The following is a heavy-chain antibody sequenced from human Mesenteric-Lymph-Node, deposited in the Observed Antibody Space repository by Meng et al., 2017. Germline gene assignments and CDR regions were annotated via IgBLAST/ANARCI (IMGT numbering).Heavy chain of an antibody. CDR2: ITSSGDVI. V-gene: IGHV3-48*03. CDR3: ARVGYCTTGSCFLQFYYYGMDV. D-gene: IGHD2-15*01. Sequence: GESLKISCAASGFTFRTYEMNWVRQAPGKGLEWISYITSSGDVIYYADSVKGRFPISRDNANNSLFLQMNSLSAEDTAVYYCARVGYCTTGSCFLQFYYYGMDVWGQGTAVTVSS. J-gene: IGHJ6*02. CDR1: GFTFRTYE.